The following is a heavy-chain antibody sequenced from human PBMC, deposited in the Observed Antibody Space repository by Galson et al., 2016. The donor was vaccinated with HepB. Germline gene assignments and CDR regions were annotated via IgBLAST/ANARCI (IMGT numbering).Heavy chain of an antibody. D-gene: IGHD2-15*01. CDR2: ISSSSSYT. CDR3: ARDSATLHWYSDL. Sequence: SLRLSCAASGFTFSDYYMSWIRQAPGKGLEWVSYISSSSSYTNYADSVRGRFTISRDNAKNSVYLQMNSLRAEDTAVYYCARDSATLHWYSDLWGRGTLVTVSS. V-gene: IGHV3-11*06. J-gene: IGHJ2*01. CDR1: GFTFSDYY.